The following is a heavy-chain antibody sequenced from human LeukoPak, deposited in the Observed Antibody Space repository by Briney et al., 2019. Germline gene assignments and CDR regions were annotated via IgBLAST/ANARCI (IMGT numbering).Heavy chain of an antibody. D-gene: IGHD3-16*02. Sequence: PSETLSLTCAVYGGSFSGYYWSWIRQPPGKGLEWIGEINHSGSTNYNPSLKSRVTISVDTSKNQFSLKLSSVTAADTAVYYCARVRSALYRIPNYYYMDVWGKGTTVTVSS. CDR2: INHSGST. J-gene: IGHJ6*03. CDR1: GGSFSGYY. V-gene: IGHV4-34*01. CDR3: ARVRSALYRIPNYYYMDV.